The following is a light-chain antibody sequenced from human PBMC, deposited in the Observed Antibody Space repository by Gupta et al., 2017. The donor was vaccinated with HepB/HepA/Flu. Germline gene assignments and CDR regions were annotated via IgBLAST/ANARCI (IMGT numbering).Light chain of an antibody. V-gene: IGKV1-6*01. Sequence: AVQLTQSPSSLPASVGDRVTITCRASRGIRYDLAWYQQKPGNAPNRLIVAASSLQSGVPSRFSGSGSGTDCTRTISGLQPGDFAAYYGLQDYFFPRTFGPGTKVDFK. CDR1: RGIRYD. CDR3: LQDYFFPRT. CDR2: AAS. J-gene: IGKJ1*01.